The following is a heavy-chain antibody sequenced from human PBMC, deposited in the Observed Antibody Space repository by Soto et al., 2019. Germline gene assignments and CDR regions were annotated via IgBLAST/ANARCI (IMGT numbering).Heavy chain of an antibody. J-gene: IGHJ6*02. CDR3: ARVRGITGTSGMDV. D-gene: IGHD1-20*01. Sequence: LSLTCAVSGYSISSGYYWGWIRQPPGKGLEWIGSIYHSGSTYYNPSLKSRVTISVDTSKNQFSLKLSSVTAADTAVYYCARVRGITGTSGMDVWGQGTTVTVSS. CDR1: GYSISSGYY. V-gene: IGHV4-38-2*01. CDR2: IYHSGST.